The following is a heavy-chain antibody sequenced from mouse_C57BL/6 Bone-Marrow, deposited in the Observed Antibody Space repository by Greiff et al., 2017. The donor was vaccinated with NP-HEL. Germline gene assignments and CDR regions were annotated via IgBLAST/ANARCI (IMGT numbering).Heavy chain of an antibody. CDR2: FYPGSGSI. D-gene: IGHD1-1*01. CDR3: ARHESLLRYFDY. V-gene: IGHV1-62-2*01. Sequence: QVHVKQSGAELVKPGASVKLSCKASGYTFTEYTIHWVKQRSGQGLEWIGWFYPGSGSIKYNEKFKDKATLTADKSSSTVYMELSRLTSEDSAVYVCARHESLLRYFDYWGRGTTLTVSS. CDR1: GYTFTEYT. J-gene: IGHJ2*01.